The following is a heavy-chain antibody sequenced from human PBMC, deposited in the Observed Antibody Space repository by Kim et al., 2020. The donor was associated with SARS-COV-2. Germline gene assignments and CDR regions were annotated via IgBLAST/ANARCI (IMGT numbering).Heavy chain of an antibody. V-gene: IGHV3-9*01. CDR1: GFTFDDYA. CDR3: AQLKMWNNWNDNGMDV. Sequence: GGSLRLSCAASGFTFDDYAMHWVRHAPGQGLEWVSGISWNSGSIGYADSVKGRFTISRDNAKNFQYLQMNGLRAEDTALDYCAQLKMWNNWNDNGMDVWDQGATVTVSS. CDR2: ISWNSGSI. J-gene: IGHJ6*02. D-gene: IGHD1-1*01.